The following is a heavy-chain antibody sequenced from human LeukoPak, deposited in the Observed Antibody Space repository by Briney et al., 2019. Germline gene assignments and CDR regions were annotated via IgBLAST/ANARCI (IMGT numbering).Heavy chain of an antibody. D-gene: IGHD6-19*01. V-gene: IGHV4-4*07. J-gene: IGHJ4*02. CDR3: ARLRRDINDWYADDC. CDR1: GGSVNTYN. CDR2: ISITEGT. Sequence: SETLSLTCSVSGGSVNTYNWSWIRQSAGKGLEWIGRISITEGTNYNPSLKSRVSMSVDASKNQVSLKLGSVTAADTAVYYCARLRRDINDWYADDCWGQGTLVTVSS.